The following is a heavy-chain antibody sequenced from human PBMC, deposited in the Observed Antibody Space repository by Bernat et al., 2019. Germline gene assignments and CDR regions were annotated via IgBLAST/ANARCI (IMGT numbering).Heavy chain of an antibody. V-gene: IGHV3-21*01. CDR2: ISRSSTYI. CDR3: ARDNYSSSPASWVNWFDP. D-gene: IGHD6-13*01. Sequence: EVQLVESGGGLVKPGGSLRLSCAASGFTFSTYSMNWVRQAPGKGLEWVSSISRSSTYIYYADSVKGRFTISRDDAKNSLYLQMNSLRAEDTAVYDCARDNYSSSPASWVNWFDPWGQGTLVTVSS. J-gene: IGHJ5*02. CDR1: GFTFSTYS.